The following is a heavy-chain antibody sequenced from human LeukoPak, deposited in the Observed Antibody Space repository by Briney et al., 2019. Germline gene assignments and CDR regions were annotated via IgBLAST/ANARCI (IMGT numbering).Heavy chain of an antibody. V-gene: IGHV3-23*01. J-gene: IGHJ4*02. CDR1: GFSFSSYA. Sequence: GGSLRLSCAATGFSFSSYAMYWVRQAPGEGLEWVSVISASGGTTYYAESVKGRFTISRDKSTSILYLQINSLRVEDTAVYYCAKARGVATNYGALDYWGQGTLVTVSS. CDR3: AKARGVATNYGALDY. CDR2: ISASGGTT. D-gene: IGHD5-24*01.